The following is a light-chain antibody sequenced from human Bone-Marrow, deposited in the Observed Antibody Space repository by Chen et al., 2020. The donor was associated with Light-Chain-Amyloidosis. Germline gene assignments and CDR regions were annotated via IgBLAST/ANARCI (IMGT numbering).Light chain of an antibody. CDR3: QVWDRSSDRPV. J-gene: IGLJ3*02. V-gene: IGLV3-21*02. CDR2: DDS. CDR1: NIGSTS. Sequence: SYVLTQPSSVSVAPGQTATIACGGNNIGSTSVHWYQQTPGQAPLLVVYDDSDRPSGIPERLSVSNSGNTANLTISRVEAGDEADYYCQVWDRSSDRPVFGGGTKLTGL.